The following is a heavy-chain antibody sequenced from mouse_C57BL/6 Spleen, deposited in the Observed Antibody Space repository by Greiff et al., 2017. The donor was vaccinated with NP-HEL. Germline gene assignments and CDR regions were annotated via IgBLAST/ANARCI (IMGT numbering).Heavy chain of an antibody. CDR3: AREDYGSRKGFAY. V-gene: IGHV1-55*01. Sequence: VQLQQPGAELVKPGASVKMSCKASGYTFTSYWITWVKQRPGQGLEWIGDIYPGSGSTNYNEKFKSKATLTVDTSSSTAYMQLSSLTSEDSAVYYCAREDYGSRKGFAYWGQGTLVTVSA. D-gene: IGHD1-1*01. CDR2: IYPGSGST. J-gene: IGHJ3*01. CDR1: GYTFTSYW.